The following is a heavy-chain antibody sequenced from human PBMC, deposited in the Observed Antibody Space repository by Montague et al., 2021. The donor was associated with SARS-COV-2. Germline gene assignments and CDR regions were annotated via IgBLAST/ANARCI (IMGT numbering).Heavy chain of an antibody. J-gene: IGHJ6*02. CDR2: IYHSGST. CDR1: GYSISSGYY. V-gene: IGHV4-38-2*02. Sequence: SETLSLTCTVSGYSISSGYYWGWIRQPPGKGLEWIGSIYHSGSTYYNPSLKSRVTIPVDTSKNQFSLELSSVTAADTAVYYCAVNSNYYYYYGMDVWGQGTTVTVSS. CDR3: AVNSNYYYYYGMDV. D-gene: IGHD4-11*01.